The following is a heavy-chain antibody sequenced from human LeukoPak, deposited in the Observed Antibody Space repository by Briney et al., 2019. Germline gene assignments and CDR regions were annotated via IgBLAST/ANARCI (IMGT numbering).Heavy chain of an antibody. D-gene: IGHD3-22*01. Sequence: ASVKVSCKASGYTFTGYYMHWVRQAPGQGLEWMGWINPNSGDTNYAQKFQGRVTMTRDTSISTAYMELSRLTSDDTAMYYCARDRTSGYNWFDPWGQGALVTVSS. CDR1: GYTFTGYY. CDR3: ARDRTSGYNWFDP. V-gene: IGHV1-2*02. J-gene: IGHJ5*02. CDR2: INPNSGDT.